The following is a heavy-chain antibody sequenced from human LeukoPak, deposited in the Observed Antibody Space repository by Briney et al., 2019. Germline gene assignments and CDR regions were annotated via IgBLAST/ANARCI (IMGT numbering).Heavy chain of an antibody. V-gene: IGHV3-74*01. Sequence: GGSLRLSCAASGFTFSTYWMHWVRQAPGRGLGWVSCINTDGSRTDSVEGRFTNSRDNAKNTLYLQMNSLRAEDTAVYYCARVSRGNYYFDYWGPGTLVTVSS. CDR3: ARVSRGNYYFDY. J-gene: IGHJ4*02. CDR2: INTDGSRT. CDR1: GFTFSTYW.